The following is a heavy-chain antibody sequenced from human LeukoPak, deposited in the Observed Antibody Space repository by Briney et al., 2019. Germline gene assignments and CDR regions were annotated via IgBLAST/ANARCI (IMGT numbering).Heavy chain of an antibody. CDR2: IKSKTDGGTT. V-gene: IGHV3-15*07. D-gene: IGHD3-22*01. Sequence: PGGSLRLSCAASGFTFSNAWMNWVRQAPGKGLEWVGRIKSKTDGGTTDYAAPVKGRFTISRDDSKNTLYLQMNSLKTEDTAVYYCAKDRKAYSSGFDTWGQGTLVTVSS. CDR1: GFTFSNAW. J-gene: IGHJ4*02. CDR3: AKDRKAYSSGFDT.